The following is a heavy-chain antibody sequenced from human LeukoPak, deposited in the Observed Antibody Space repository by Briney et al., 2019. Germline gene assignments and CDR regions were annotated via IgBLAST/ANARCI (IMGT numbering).Heavy chain of an antibody. CDR2: IYYSGST. Sequence: SETLSLTCTVPGGSISSYYWSWIRQPPEKGLEWIGYIYYSGSTNYNPSLKSRVTMSVDTSKNQFSLNLTSVSAADTAVYYCVGGQQGLAFDSWGQGALVTVSS. V-gene: IGHV4-59*08. CDR1: GGSISSYY. D-gene: IGHD6-19*01. CDR3: VGGQQGLAFDS. J-gene: IGHJ5*01.